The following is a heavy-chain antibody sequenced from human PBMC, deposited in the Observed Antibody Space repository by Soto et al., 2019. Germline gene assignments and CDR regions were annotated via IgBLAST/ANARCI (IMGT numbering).Heavy chain of an antibody. J-gene: IGHJ4*02. V-gene: IGHV1-8*02. CDR3: AGVMGSCDF. Sequence: QVQLVQSGAEVKKPGTSVRISCKTSGYTFSNYDINWVRQAAGQGLEWMGWMNPKSGYTGSARNFQGRVTMTRDTSMTTAYMELSSLRTEDTAMYYGAGVMGSCDFWGQGTLVTVSA. CDR2: MNPKSGYT. D-gene: IGHD1-26*01. CDR1: GYTFSNYD.